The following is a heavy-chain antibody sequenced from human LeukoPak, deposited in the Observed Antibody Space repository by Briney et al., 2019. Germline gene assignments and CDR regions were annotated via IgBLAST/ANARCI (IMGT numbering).Heavy chain of an antibody. Sequence: SETLSLTCTVSGGSISYYHWSWIRQPAGKGLEWIGRIYSSGSTKYTPSLKSRVSMSVDTSKNHFSLKVSSVTAADTAVYYCARAVSDQYYMDVWGKGTTVTVSS. J-gene: IGHJ6*03. CDR1: GGSISYYH. CDR3: ARAVSDQYYMDV. D-gene: IGHD2-2*01. CDR2: IYSSGST. V-gene: IGHV4-4*07.